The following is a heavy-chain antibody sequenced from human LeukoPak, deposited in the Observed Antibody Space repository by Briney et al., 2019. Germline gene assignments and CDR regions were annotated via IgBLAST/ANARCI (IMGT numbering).Heavy chain of an antibody. CDR2: ISGSGGST. D-gene: IGHD2-2*01. V-gene: IGHV3-23*01. J-gene: IGHJ4*02. CDR1: GFTFSSYS. Sequence: GSLRLSCAASGFTFSSYSMSWVRQAPGKGLEWVSAISGSGGSTYYADSVKGRFTISRDNSKNTLYLQMNSLRAEDTAVYHCAKPGDCSGTSCCNCFDYWGQGTLVTVSS. CDR3: AKPGDCSGTSCCNCFDY.